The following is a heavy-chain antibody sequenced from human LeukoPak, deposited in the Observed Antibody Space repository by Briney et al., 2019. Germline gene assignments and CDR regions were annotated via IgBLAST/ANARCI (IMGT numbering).Heavy chain of an antibody. J-gene: IGHJ4*02. V-gene: IGHV3-23*01. Sequence: PGGSLRLSCAASGFTFSRYAMNWVRQAPGKGLEWVSSIHANDGNTYYAESVKGRFTISRDNSKDTLYLQVNSLRAEDTAAYYCARSFRPCSSTSCYFSFDFWGQGIQVAVSS. CDR2: IHANDGNT. CDR1: GFTFSRYA. CDR3: ARSFRPCSSTSCYFSFDF. D-gene: IGHD2-2*01.